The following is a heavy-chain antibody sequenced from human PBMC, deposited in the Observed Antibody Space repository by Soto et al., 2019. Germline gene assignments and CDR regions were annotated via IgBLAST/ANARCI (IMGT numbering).Heavy chain of an antibody. CDR2: IYYIGSN. J-gene: IGHJ6*02. CDR3: ARVFGSEPRYYYGMDV. Sequence: PSETRSPTCTVAAPSTTTYYGGWIRQPPEKGLEWVGYIYYIGSNNYNPSLKSRVTISVDTSKNQFSLKLSPVTAADTAVYYCARVFGSEPRYYYGMDVWGQGTTVTVSS. CDR1: APSTTTYY. V-gene: IGHV4-59*01. D-gene: IGHD6-25*01.